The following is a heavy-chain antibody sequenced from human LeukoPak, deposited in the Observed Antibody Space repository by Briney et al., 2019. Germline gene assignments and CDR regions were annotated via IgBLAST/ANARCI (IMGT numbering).Heavy chain of an antibody. D-gene: IGHD3-3*01. J-gene: IGHJ4*02. CDR2: ISSSGSTI. Sequence: PGGSLGLSCAASGFTFSSYEMNWVRQAPGKGLEWVSYISSSGSTIYYADSVKGRFTISRDNAKNSLYLQMNSLRAEDTAVYYCASAGHGFWSGYFDYWGQGTLVTVSS. V-gene: IGHV3-48*03. CDR1: GFTFSSYE. CDR3: ASAGHGFWSGYFDY.